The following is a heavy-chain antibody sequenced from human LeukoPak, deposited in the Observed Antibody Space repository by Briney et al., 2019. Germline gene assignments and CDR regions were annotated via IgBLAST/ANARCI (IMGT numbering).Heavy chain of an antibody. J-gene: IGHJ4*02. V-gene: IGHV4-30-2*01. D-gene: IGHD2-2*01. CDR2: IYHSGST. CDR3: ARVGRSTQNY. CDR1: GGSISSGGYY. Sequence: SQTLSLTCTVSGGSISSGGYYWSWIRQPPGKGLEWIGYIYHSGSTYYNPSLKSRVTISVGRSKNQFSLKLSSVTAADTAVYYCARVGRSTQNYWGQGTLVTVSS.